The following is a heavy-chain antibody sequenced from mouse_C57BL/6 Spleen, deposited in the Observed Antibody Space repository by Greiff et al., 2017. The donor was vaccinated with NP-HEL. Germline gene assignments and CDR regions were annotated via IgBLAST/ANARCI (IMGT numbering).Heavy chain of an antibody. CDR2: IYPRSGNT. V-gene: IGHV1-81*01. CDR3: ASYDYDRHY. D-gene: IGHD2-4*01. J-gene: IGHJ2*01. CDR1: GYTFTSYG. Sequence: VQLQQSGAELARPGASVKLSCKASGYTFTSYGISWVKQRTGQGLEWIGEIYPRSGNTYYNEKFKGKATLTADNTSNTAYMELRSLTSEDSAVYFCASYDYDRHYWGQGTTLTVSS.